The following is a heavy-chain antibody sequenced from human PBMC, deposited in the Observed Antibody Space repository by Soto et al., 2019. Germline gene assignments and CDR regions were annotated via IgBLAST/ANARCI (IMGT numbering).Heavy chain of an antibody. CDR1: GFDFTTTW. Sequence: LRLSCAASGFDFTTTWMNWVRLAPGKGLEWVARIKSKNDGGTLDYASPVKGRFTISRDDSKKTSYLQMNSLKTEDTAIYYCSTSGYGGFDYWGQGVLVTVSS. CDR2: IKSKNDGGTL. J-gene: IGHJ4*02. CDR3: STSGYGGFDY. D-gene: IGHD5-12*01. V-gene: IGHV3-15*07.